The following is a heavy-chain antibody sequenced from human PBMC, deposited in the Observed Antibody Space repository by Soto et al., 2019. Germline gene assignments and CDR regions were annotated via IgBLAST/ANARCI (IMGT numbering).Heavy chain of an antibody. CDR3: ATGSGSYLPSSDYYYYYGMDV. Sequence: SVEVSCKASGGTFSSYAISWVRQAPGQGLERKGRIIPIFGTANYAQKFQGRVTITADESTSTAYIELSSLRSEDTAVYYCATGSGSYLPSSDYYYYYGMDVWGQGTTVTVSS. J-gene: IGHJ6*02. CDR1: GGTFSSYA. V-gene: IGHV1-69*13. CDR2: IIPIFGTA. D-gene: IGHD1-26*01.